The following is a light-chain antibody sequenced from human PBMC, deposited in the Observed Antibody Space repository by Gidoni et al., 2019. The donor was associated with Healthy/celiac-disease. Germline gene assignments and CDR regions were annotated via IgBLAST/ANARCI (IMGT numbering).Light chain of an antibody. CDR2: AAS. Sequence: DIQMTQSPSSLSASVGDRVTITCRASQSNSIYLYWYQQKPGKAPKLLIYAASSLQSGVPSRFSGSGSGTDFTLTISSLQPEDFATYYCQQSYSTPNTFGQGTRLEIK. V-gene: IGKV1-39*01. J-gene: IGKJ5*01. CDR1: QSNSIY. CDR3: QQSYSTPNT.